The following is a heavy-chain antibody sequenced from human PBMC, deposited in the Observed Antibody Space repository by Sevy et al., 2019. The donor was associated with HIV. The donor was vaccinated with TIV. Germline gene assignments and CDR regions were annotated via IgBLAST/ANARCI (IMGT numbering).Heavy chain of an antibody. Sequence: GESLKISCKGSGYNFSGYWVGWVRQMPGKDLEWMGIIYPTDSHIIYSPSLHGQVTISIDKSITTAYLQLRRLKTSDTAMYYCARSSFYYDNSGFYPFDFWGQGTLVTVSS. CDR3: ARSSFYYDNSGFYPFDF. V-gene: IGHV5-51*01. J-gene: IGHJ4*02. D-gene: IGHD3-22*01. CDR2: IYPTDSHI. CDR1: GYNFSGYW.